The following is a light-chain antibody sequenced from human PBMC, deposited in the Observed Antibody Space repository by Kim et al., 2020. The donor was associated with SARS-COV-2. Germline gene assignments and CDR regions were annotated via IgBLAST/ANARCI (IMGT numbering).Light chain of an antibody. CDR3: QSYDSSLSGWV. CDR1: SSNIGAGYD. CDR2: GNS. Sequence: QSVLTQPPSVSGAPGQRVPISCTGSSSNIGAGYDVHWYQQLPGTAPKLLIYGNSNRPSGVPDRFSGSKSGTSASLAITGLQAEDEADHYCQSYDSSLSGWVFGGGTQLTVL. J-gene: IGLJ3*02. V-gene: IGLV1-40*01.